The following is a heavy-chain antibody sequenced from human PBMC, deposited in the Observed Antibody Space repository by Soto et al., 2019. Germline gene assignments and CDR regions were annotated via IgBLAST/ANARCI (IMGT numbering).Heavy chain of an antibody. CDR3: ARDIYYDILTGLGGGHDAFDI. Sequence: GASVKVSCNASGYTFTSYYMHRVRQAPGQGLEWMGIINPSGGSTSYAQKFQGRVTMTRDTSTSTVYMELSSLRSEDTAVYYCARDIYYDILTGLGGGHDAFDIWGQGTMVTVSS. D-gene: IGHD3-9*01. CDR2: INPSGGST. J-gene: IGHJ3*02. V-gene: IGHV1-46*01. CDR1: GYTFTSYY.